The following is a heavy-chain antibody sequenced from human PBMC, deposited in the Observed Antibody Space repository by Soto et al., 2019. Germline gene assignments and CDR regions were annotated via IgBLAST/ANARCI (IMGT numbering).Heavy chain of an antibody. CDR1: GFTFSSYS. V-gene: IGHV3-48*01. CDR2: ISSSSSTI. D-gene: IGHD3-16*01. CDR3: AREDEPVGAYYYMDV. Sequence: GGSLRLSCAASGFTFSSYSMNWVRQAPGKGLEWVSYISSSSSTIYYADSVKGRFTISRDNAKNSLYLQMNSLRAEDTAVYYCAREDEPVGAYYYMDVWGKGTTVTVSS. J-gene: IGHJ6*03.